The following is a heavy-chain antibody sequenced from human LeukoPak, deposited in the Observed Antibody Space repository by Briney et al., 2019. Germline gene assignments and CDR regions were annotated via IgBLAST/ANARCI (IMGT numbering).Heavy chain of an antibody. CDR2: INPNSGGT. Sequence: GASVTVSCKASGYTFTGYYMHWVRQAPGQGLEWMGWINPNSGGTNYAQKFQGRVTMTRDTSISTAYMELSRLRSDDTAVYYCAREWYCSSTSCPPNAFDIWGQGTMVTVSS. CDR3: AREWYCSSTSCPPNAFDI. J-gene: IGHJ3*02. V-gene: IGHV1-2*02. CDR1: GYTFTGYY. D-gene: IGHD2-2*01.